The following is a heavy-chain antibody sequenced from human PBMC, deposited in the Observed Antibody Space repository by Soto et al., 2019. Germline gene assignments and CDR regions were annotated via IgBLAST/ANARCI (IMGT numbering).Heavy chain of an antibody. CDR3: AREPRRAARPYYYGMDV. CDR2: IYYSGST. Sequence: SETLSLTCTVSGGSISSYYWSWIRQPPGKGLEWIGYIYYSGSTNYNPSLKSRVTISVDTSKNQFSLKLSSVTAADTAVYYCAREPRRAARPYYYGMDVWGQGTTVTVSS. CDR1: GGSISSYY. V-gene: IGHV4-59*01. J-gene: IGHJ6*02.